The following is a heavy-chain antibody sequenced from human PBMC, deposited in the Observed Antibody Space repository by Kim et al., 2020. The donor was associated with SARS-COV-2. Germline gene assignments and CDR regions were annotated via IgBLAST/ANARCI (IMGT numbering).Heavy chain of an antibody. J-gene: IGHJ3*02. CDR3: ARDRIGMVLLGAFDI. CDR1: GFTFSSYG. CDR2: ISYDGSNK. D-gene: IGHD3-10*01. V-gene: IGHV3-33*05. Sequence: GGSLRLSCAASGFTFSSYGMHWVRQAPGKGLEWVAVISYDGSNKYYADSVKGRFTISRDNSKNTLYLQMNSLRAEDTAVYYCARDRIGMVLLGAFDIWGQGTMVTVSS.